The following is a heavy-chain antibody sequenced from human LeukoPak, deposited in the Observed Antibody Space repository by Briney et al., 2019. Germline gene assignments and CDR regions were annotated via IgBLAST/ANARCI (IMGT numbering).Heavy chain of an antibody. CDR1: GGTFSSYA. CDR3: ARDPTYCGGNCYSGKYYYGMDV. Sequence: GASVKVSCKASGGTFSSYAISWVRQAPGQGLEWMGVINPSGGSTTYAQKFQGRVTMTRDTSTSIVYMELSSLRSEDTAVYYCARDPTYCGGNCYSGKYYYGMDVWGQGTTVTVSS. J-gene: IGHJ6*02. V-gene: IGHV1-46*01. D-gene: IGHD2-21*02. CDR2: INPSGGST.